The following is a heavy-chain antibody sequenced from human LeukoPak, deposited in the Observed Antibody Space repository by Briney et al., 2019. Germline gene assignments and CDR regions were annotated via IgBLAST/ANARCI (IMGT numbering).Heavy chain of an antibody. J-gene: IGHJ3*02. V-gene: IGHV4-39*01. CDR3: ARRGPYCSSTSCSPDAFDI. CDR1: GGSVSSGSYY. Sequence: SETLTLTCTVSGGSVSSGSYYWGWIRQPPGKGLEWIRSISYTGSTYYNPSLKSRVTMSVDTSKNQFSLKVSSVTAADTAVYYCARRGPYCSSTSCSPDAFDIWGQGTMVTVSS. CDR2: ISYTGST. D-gene: IGHD2-2*01.